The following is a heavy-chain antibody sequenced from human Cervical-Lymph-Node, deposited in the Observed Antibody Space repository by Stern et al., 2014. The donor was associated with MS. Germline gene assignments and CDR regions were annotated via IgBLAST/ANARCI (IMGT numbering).Heavy chain of an antibody. CDR2: IFSNDEK. D-gene: IGHD6-13*01. CDR3: ARMMQHLAGDAFDI. Sequence: QITLKESGPVLVNPTETLTLTCTVSGFSLSNARMGVSWILQPPGKALEWLAHIFSNDEKSYSTSLKGRLTISKDTSKSQVVLTMTHMDPVDTATYYCARMMQHLAGDAFDIWGQGTMVSVSS. J-gene: IGHJ3*02. V-gene: IGHV2-26*01. CDR1: GFSLSNARMG.